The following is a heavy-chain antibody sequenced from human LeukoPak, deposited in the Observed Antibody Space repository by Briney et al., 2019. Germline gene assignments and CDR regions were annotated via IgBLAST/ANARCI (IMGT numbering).Heavy chain of an antibody. CDR2: VSPNSGDT. J-gene: IGHJ4*02. Sequence: ASVKVSCKASGYTFTSHDINWVRQATGQGLEWMGWVSPNSGDTGYAQKFQGRVTMTSDSSISTAYMELSSLRSEDTAIYYCVRTPPNWGFDYWGQGTLVTVSS. V-gene: IGHV1-8*01. CDR3: VRTPPNWGFDY. CDR1: GYTFTSHD. D-gene: IGHD7-27*01.